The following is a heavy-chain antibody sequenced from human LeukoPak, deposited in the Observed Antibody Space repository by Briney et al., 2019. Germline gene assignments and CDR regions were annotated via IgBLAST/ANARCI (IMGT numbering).Heavy chain of an antibody. CDR3: ARVRAAAREKRYYYYYGMDV. D-gene: IGHD6-13*01. V-gene: IGHV4-4*02. CDR2: IYHSGST. Sequence: SETLSLTCAVSGGSISSSNWWSWVRQPPGKGLEWIGEIYHSGSTNYNPSLKSRVTISVDKSKNQFSLKLSSVTAADTAVYYCARVRAAAREKRYYYYYGMDVWGQGTTVTVSS. J-gene: IGHJ6*02. CDR1: GGSISSSNW.